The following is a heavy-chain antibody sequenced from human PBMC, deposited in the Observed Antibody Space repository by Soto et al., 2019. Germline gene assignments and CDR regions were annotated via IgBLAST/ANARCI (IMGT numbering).Heavy chain of an antibody. J-gene: IGHJ4*02. Sequence: EVQLVESGGGLVQPGGSLRLSCAASGFTFSGFWMHWVRQVPGKGPVWVSRINSDGSDTNYADSVKGRFTISRDNAKNTLDLQMNSLSAEDTAVYYCARDRGSGEYANPSYYFDYWGQGTLVTVSS. V-gene: IGHV3-74*01. D-gene: IGHD3-16*01. CDR1: GFTFSGFW. CDR2: INSDGSDT. CDR3: ARDRGSGEYANPSYYFDY.